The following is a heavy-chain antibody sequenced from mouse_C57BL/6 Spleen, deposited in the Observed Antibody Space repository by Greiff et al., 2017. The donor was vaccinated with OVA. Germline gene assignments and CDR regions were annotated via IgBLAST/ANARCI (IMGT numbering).Heavy chain of an antibody. V-gene: IGHV1-64*01. Sequence: VQLQQSGAELVKPGASVKLSCKASGYTFTSYWMHWVKQRPGQGLEWIGMIHPNSGSTNYNEKFKSKATLTVDKSSSTAYMQLSSLTSEDSAVYYGARDELKLLFAYWGQGTLVTVAA. CDR2: IHPNSGST. CDR1: GYTFTSYW. D-gene: IGHD3-2*02. CDR3: ARDELKLLFAY. J-gene: IGHJ3*01.